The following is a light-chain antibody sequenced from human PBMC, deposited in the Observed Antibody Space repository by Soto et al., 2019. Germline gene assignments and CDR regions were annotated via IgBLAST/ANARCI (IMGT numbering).Light chain of an antibody. Sequence: EMVMTQSPATLSVSPGERATLFCRASQGVNGNVAWYQQKPGQAPRLLIYGASTRATGIPARFSGSGSGTEFTLPISSLQSEDFAVYSCQQYNDWPGTFGQGTKVEIK. CDR1: QGVNGN. CDR3: QQYNDWPGT. J-gene: IGKJ1*01. V-gene: IGKV3-15*01. CDR2: GAS.